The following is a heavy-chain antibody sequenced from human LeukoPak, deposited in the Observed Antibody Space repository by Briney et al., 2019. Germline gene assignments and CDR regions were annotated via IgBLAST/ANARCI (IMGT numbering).Heavy chain of an antibody. Sequence: GGSLRLSCAASGFALSSHWMTWVRQVAGRGPEWVANVNRDGSETYYLDSVKGRFTISKDNAKNSLYLQMNSLRAEDTALYHCARNNGMDVWGQGTTVIVSS. CDR1: GFALSSHW. CDR3: ARNNGMDV. V-gene: IGHV3-7*03. CDR2: VNRDGSET. J-gene: IGHJ6*02.